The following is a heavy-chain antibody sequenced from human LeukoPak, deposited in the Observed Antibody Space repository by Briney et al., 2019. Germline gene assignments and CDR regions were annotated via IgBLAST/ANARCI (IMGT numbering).Heavy chain of an antibody. J-gene: IGHJ3*02. CDR1: GFTFTIFG. D-gene: IGHD6-13*01. Sequence: GGSLRLSCAASGFTFTIFGLNWVRQAPGKGPEWVSYISSSGSTIYYADSVKGRFTISRDNAKNSLYLQMNSLRAEDTAVYYCARVRSSSWWVWAFDIWGQGTMVTVSS. V-gene: IGHV3-48*04. CDR3: ARVRSSSWWVWAFDI. CDR2: ISSSGSTI.